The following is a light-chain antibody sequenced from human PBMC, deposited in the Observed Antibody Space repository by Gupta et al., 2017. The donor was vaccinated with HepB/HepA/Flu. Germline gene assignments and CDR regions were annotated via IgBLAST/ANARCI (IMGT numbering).Light chain of an antibody. Sequence: DIVMTQSPDSLAVSLGERATINCKSSQTVLYSSNNKNYLAWYQQKPGQPPKLLIYWASTRESGVPDRFSGSGSGTDFTLTITDLQAEDVAVYYCQQYDGTPLTFGGGTKVEIK. J-gene: IGKJ4*01. CDR1: QTVLYSSNNKNY. CDR2: WAS. V-gene: IGKV4-1*01. CDR3: QQYDGTPLT.